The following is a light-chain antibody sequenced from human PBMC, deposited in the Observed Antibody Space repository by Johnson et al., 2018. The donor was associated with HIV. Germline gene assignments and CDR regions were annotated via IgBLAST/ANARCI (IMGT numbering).Light chain of an antibody. CDR3: GTWDSSLSAGGG. CDR2: ENN. Sequence: HSVLTQPPSVSAAPGQKVTISCSGSSSNIGENFVSWYQHLPGTAPKLLIYENNKRPSGIPDRFSGSKSGTSATLGITGLQTGDEADYYCGTWDSSLSAGGGFGTGTKVTAL. CDR1: SSNIGENF. J-gene: IGLJ1*01. V-gene: IGLV1-51*02.